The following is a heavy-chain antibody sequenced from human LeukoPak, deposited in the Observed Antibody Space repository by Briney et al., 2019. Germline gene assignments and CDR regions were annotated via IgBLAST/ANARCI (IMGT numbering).Heavy chain of an antibody. CDR1: GYSISSGYY. V-gene: IGHV4-38-2*02. CDR2: IYHNGNT. D-gene: IGHD3-10*01. Sequence: PSETLSLTCAVSGYSISSGYYWGWIRQPPGKGLEWIGTIYHNGNTYYNSSLKSRVTISVDTSKNQFSLKLNSVTAAGTAVYYCARERYYASGSYSGMWYSDYWGQGTLVTASS. J-gene: IGHJ4*02. CDR3: ARERYYASGSYSGMWYSDY.